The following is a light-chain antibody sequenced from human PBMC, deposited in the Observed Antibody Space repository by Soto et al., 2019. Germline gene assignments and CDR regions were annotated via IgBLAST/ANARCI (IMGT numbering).Light chain of an antibody. CDR1: QSVSSN. J-gene: IGKJ1*01. V-gene: IGKV3-15*01. CDR2: GAS. CDR3: QQYNNWPRT. Sequence: EIVLTQSPGTLSLSPVERATLSCRASQSVSSNLAWYQQKLGQAPRLLIYGASTRATGISAKFSGSGSGTEFTLTISSLQSEDFAIYYCQQYNNWPRTFGQGTKVDIK.